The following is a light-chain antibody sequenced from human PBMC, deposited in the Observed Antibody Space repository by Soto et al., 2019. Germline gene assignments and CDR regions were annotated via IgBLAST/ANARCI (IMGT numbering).Light chain of an antibody. CDR3: QQHNNWLPDRT. J-gene: IGKJ1*01. CDR2: GAS. Sequence: EIVMTQSPATLSVSPGERATLSCRASQSVGSNLAWYQQKPGQAPRLLIYGASTRATGIPARFSGSGSGTECTTTISSLQSEDLVICCCQQHNNWLPDRTFGQGTKMEI. V-gene: IGKV3-15*01. CDR1: QSVGSN.